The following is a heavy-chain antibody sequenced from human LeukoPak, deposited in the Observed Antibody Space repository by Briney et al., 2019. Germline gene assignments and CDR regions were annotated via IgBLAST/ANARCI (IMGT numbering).Heavy chain of an antibody. J-gene: IGHJ4*02. Sequence: GASVKVSCKASGYTFTSYDINWVRQATRQGLEWMGWMNPNSGNTGYAQKFQGRVSMTSNTSISTAYMELSSLRSEDTAVYYCARGLRREQQLLRAFDDWGQGTLVTVSS. D-gene: IGHD6-13*01. CDR1: GYTFTSYD. CDR3: ARGLRREQQLLRAFDD. CDR2: MNPNSGNT. V-gene: IGHV1-8*01.